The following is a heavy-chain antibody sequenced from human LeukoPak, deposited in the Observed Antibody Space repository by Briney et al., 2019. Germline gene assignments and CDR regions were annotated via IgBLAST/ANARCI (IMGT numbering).Heavy chain of an antibody. V-gene: IGHV4-34*01. Sequence: SETLSLTCAVYGGSFSGYYWSWIRQPPGKGLEWIGEINHSGSTNYNPSLKSRVTISVDTSKNQFSLKLSSVTAADTAVYYCASGGRKTGITRYYYMDVWGKGTTVTVSS. J-gene: IGHJ6*03. CDR2: INHSGST. CDR1: GGSFSGYY. CDR3: ASGGRKTGITRYYYMDV. D-gene: IGHD1-14*01.